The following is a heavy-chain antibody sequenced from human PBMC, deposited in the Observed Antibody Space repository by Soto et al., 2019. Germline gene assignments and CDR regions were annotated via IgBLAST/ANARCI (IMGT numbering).Heavy chain of an antibody. Sequence: VKVSCKASGGTFSSYAISWVRQAPGQGLEWMGGIIPIFGTANYAQKFQGRVTITADESTSTAYMELSSPRSEDTAVYYCAKYVVLAAQTHAFDIWGQGTMVTVSS. CDR2: IIPIFGTA. CDR3: AKYVVLAAQTHAFDI. J-gene: IGHJ3*02. V-gene: IGHV1-69*01. D-gene: IGHD2-2*01. CDR1: GGTFSSYA.